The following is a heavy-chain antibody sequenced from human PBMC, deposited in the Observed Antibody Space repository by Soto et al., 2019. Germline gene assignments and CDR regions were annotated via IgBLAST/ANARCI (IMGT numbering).Heavy chain of an antibody. CDR3: ARDKISGLFDY. Sequence: PSETLSLTCAVYGGSFSGYYWTWIRQPPGTGLEWIGEINHSGSTNYNPSLKSRVTISVDTSKNQFSLKLTSVTAADTAVYYCARDKISGLFDYWGQGTLVTVSS. J-gene: IGHJ4*02. CDR2: INHSGST. V-gene: IGHV4-34*01. CDR1: GGSFSGYY.